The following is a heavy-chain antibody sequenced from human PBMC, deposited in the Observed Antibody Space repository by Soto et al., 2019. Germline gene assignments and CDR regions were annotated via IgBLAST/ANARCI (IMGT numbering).Heavy chain of an antibody. CDR3: ARTLRYSSGWYYFDY. D-gene: IGHD6-19*01. V-gene: IGHV1-2*04. CDR1: GYTFTGYY. Sequence: ASVKVSCKASGYTFTGYYMHWVRQAPGQGLEWMGWINPNSGGTNYAQKFQGWVTMTRDTSISTAYMELSRLRSDDTAVYYCARTLRYSSGWYYFDYWGQGTLVTVSS. J-gene: IGHJ4*02. CDR2: INPNSGGT.